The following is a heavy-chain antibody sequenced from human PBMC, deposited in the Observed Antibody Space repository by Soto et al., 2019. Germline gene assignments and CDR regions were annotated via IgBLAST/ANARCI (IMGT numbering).Heavy chain of an antibody. CDR1: GFTFSSYA. CDR3: AKDLRAYYDILTWRFDY. Sequence: GGSLRLSCAASGFTFSSYAMSWVRQAPGKGLEWVSAISGSGGSTYYADSVKGRFTISRDNSKNTLYLQMNSLRAEDTAVYYCAKDLRAYYDILTWRFDYWGQGTLVTVSS. V-gene: IGHV3-23*01. D-gene: IGHD3-9*01. J-gene: IGHJ4*02. CDR2: ISGSGGST.